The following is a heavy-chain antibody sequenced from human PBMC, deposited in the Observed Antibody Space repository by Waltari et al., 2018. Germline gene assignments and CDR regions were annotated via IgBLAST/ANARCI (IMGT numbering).Heavy chain of an antibody. J-gene: IGHJ4*02. V-gene: IGHV4-38-2*02. D-gene: IGHD6-13*01. CDR2: IYHSGST. CDR1: GFSISSGYY. Sequence: QVQLQESGPGLVKPSETLSLTCAVSGFSISSGYYWGWIRQPPGGGLEWIGSIYHSGSTDYNPSLKSRATISVDTSKNQFSLKLSAVTAADTAVYYCAREGRSIAPAGTRRKDFTFDYWGQGTLVTVSS. CDR3: AREGRSIAPAGTRRKDFTFDY.